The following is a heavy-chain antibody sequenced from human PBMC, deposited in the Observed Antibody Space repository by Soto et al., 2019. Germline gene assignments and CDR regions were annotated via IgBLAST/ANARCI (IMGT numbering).Heavy chain of an antibody. J-gene: IGHJ4*02. D-gene: IGHD2-8*01. CDR1: GYSISSGYY. CDR2: LYHSEST. V-gene: IGHV4-38-2*01. Sequence: PSDTLSLSCPVSGYSISSGYYWGWLRPPLGKGLEWIGSLYHSESTYYNPSLKTRVPISVDTSKKQLSPKLSSVSAADTAVYYCARRTETCTNVVCYTFAFDNWGQGT. CDR3: ARRTETCTNVVCYTFAFDN.